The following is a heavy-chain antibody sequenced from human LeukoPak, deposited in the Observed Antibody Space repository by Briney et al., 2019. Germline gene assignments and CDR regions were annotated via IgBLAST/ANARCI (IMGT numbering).Heavy chain of an antibody. V-gene: IGHV3-21*01. CDR3: AREHSSGFMDY. Sequence: GGSLRLSCAASGFTFSSYSMNWVRQAPGEGLEWVSSISSSSSYIYYADSVKGRFTISRDSAKNSLCLQMNSLRAEDTAVYYCAREHSSGFMDYWGQGTLVTVSS. J-gene: IGHJ4*02. D-gene: IGHD3-22*01. CDR2: ISSSSSYI. CDR1: GFTFSSYS.